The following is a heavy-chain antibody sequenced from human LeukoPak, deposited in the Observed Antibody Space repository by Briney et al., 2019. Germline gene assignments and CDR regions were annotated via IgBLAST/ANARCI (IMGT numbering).Heavy chain of an antibody. V-gene: IGHV4-30-4*01. CDR2: IYYSGST. J-gene: IGHJ4*02. Sequence: SETLSLTCTVSGGSISSGDYYWSWIRQPPGKGLEWIGYIYYSGSTYYNPSPKSRVTISVDTSKNQFSLRLSSVTAADTAVYYCARARDILTGYYTIDYWGQGTLVTVSS. CDR1: GGSISSGDYY. CDR3: ARARDILTGYYTIDY. D-gene: IGHD3-9*01.